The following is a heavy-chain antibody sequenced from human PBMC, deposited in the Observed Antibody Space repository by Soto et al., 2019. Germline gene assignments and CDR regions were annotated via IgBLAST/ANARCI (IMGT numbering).Heavy chain of an antibody. CDR2: ISSSSSYT. D-gene: IGHD6-13*01. CDR3: ASNSDSSSWYLNWFDP. V-gene: IGHV3-11*06. Sequence: GGSLRLSCAASGFTFSDYYMSWIRQAPGKGLEWVSYISSSSSYTNYADSVKGRFTISRDNAKNSLYLQMNSLRAEDTAVYYCASNSDSSSWYLNWFDPWGQGTLVTVSS. J-gene: IGHJ5*02. CDR1: GFTFSDYY.